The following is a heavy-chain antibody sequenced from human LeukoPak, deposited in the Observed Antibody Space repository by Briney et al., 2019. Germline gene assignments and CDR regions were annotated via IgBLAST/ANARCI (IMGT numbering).Heavy chain of an antibody. J-gene: IGHJ6*03. CDR1: GFTFSSYW. CDR2: IKQDGSEK. D-gene: IGHD2-15*01. V-gene: IGHV3-7*04. CDR3: ARGRRSIAARNYYYYMDV. Sequence: GGSLRLSCAASGFTFSSYWMSWVRQAPGKGLEWVANIKQDGSEKYYVDSVKGRFTISRDNAKNPLYLQMNSLRAEDTAVYYCARGRRSIAARNYYYYMDVWGKGTTVTVSS.